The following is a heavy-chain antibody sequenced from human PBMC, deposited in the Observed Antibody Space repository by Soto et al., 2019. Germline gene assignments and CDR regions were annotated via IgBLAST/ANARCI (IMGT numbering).Heavy chain of an antibody. CDR1: GYTFTSYG. D-gene: IGHD2-2*01. J-gene: IGHJ4*02. Sequence: GASVKVSCKASGYTFTSYGMNWVRQATGQKLEWMGWIHTDSGDTAYSQKFQGRVTFTRDTSATTLYMELSSLRSEDTAVYYCARDTAMTPHYYFDYWGQGTLVTVSS. CDR2: IHTDSGDT. CDR3: ARDTAMTPHYYFDY. V-gene: IGHV1-3*04.